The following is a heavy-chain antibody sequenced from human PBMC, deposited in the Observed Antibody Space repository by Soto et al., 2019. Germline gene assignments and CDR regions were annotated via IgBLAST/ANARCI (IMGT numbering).Heavy chain of an antibody. CDR1: GGTFSSYA. Sequence: SVKVSCKASGGTFSSYAISWVRQAPGQGLEWMGGIIPIFGTANYAQKFQGRVTITAEKSTSTAYMELSSLRSEDTAVYYCARAPPYSYGFDYWGQGTLATVYS. CDR3: ARAPPYSYGFDY. D-gene: IGHD5-18*01. CDR2: IIPIFGTA. V-gene: IGHV1-69*06. J-gene: IGHJ4*02.